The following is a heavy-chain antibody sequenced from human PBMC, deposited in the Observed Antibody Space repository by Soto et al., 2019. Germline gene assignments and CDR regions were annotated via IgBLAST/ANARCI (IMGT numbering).Heavy chain of an antibody. CDR2: IYYSGST. D-gene: IGHD3-22*01. CDR1: GGSISSYY. CDR3: ARVLNYYDSRGYQRWFDP. Sequence: QVQLQESGPGLVKPSETLSLTCTVSGGSISSYYWSWIRQPPGKGLEWIGYIYYSGSTNYNPSLKSRVTISVDTSKNQFSLKLSAVTAADTAVYYCARVLNYYDSRGYQRWFDPWGQGTLVTVSS. J-gene: IGHJ5*02. V-gene: IGHV4-59*01.